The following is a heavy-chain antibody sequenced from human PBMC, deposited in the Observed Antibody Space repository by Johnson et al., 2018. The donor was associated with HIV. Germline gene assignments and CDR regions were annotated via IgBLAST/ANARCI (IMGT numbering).Heavy chain of an antibody. J-gene: IGHJ3*02. CDR2: INWNGGSK. D-gene: IGHD2-2*02. CDR3: AKDMGAYQLLYAFDI. CDR1: GFTFDDYG. V-gene: IGHV3-20*04. Sequence: MQLVESGGGLVQPGGSLRLSCAASGFTFDDYGMSWVRQAPGKGLEWVSGINWNGGSKGYGDSVKVRFTISRDNAKNSLYMQMNSLRAEDTAVYYCAKDMGAYQLLYAFDIWGQGTMVTVSS.